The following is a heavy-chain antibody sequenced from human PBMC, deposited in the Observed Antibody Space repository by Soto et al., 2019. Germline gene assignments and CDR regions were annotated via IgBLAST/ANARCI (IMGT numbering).Heavy chain of an antibody. CDR2: INPNSGGT. CDR3: AIARSRYFELDY. V-gene: IGHV1-2*02. D-gene: IGHD3-9*01. CDR1: GYTFTGYS. J-gene: IGHJ4*01. Sequence: GASVKVSCKASGYTFTGYSLHWVRQAPGQGLEWMGWINPNSGGTNYAQKFQGRVTLTRDTSITTAYMEVSSLRSDDTAMYSCAIARSRYFELDYWGHGTLVTVSS.